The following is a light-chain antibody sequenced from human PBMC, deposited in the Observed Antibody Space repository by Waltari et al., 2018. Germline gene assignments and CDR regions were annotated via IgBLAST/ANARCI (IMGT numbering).Light chain of an antibody. CDR1: QSLLHSNRNNH. Sequence: DIVMTQSPLSLPVTPGEAASIFCSSSQSLLHSNRNNHLDWYLQRPGQSPQILSFLCSNRASGVPDKFRCSGSGTDFILHNSRVAPEDFGIYYCMQSLQGLWTFGPGTKV. J-gene: IGKJ1*01. V-gene: IGKV2-28*01. CDR2: LCS. CDR3: MQSLQGLWT.